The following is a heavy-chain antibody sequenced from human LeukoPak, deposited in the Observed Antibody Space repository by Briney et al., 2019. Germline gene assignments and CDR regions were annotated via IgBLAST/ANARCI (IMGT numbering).Heavy chain of an antibody. CDR2: IYYSGST. J-gene: IGHJ3*02. Sequence: SDTLSLTCAVSAYSISSSNWWGWIRQPPGKGLEWIGYIYYSGSTYYNPSLKSRVTMSVDTSKNQFSLKLSSVTAVDTAVYYCARNMGPLVSAFDIWGQGTMVTVSS. D-gene: IGHD1-26*01. CDR1: AYSISSSNW. V-gene: IGHV4-28*01. CDR3: ARNMGPLVSAFDI.